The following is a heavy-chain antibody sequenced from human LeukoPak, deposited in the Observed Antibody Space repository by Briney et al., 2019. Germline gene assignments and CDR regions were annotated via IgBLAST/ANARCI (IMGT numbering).Heavy chain of an antibody. CDR1: GFTFSSYA. D-gene: IGHD6-25*01. CDR3: ARGYGYLLYFDY. Sequence: GGSLRLSCAASGFTFSSYAMHWVRQAPGKGLEWVAVISYDGSNKYYADSVKGRFTISRDNSKNTLYLQMNSLRAEDTAVYYCARGYGYLLYFDYWGQGTLVTVSS. CDR2: ISYDGSNK. V-gene: IGHV3-30*04. J-gene: IGHJ4*02.